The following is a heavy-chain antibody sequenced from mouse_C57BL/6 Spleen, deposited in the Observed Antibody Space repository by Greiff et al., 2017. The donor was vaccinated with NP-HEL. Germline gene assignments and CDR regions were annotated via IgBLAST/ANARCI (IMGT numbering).Heavy chain of an antibody. CDR1: GFTFSDYG. J-gene: IGHJ1*03. CDR3: ARISNWDDWYFDV. CDR2: ISSGSSTI. V-gene: IGHV5-17*01. D-gene: IGHD4-1*01. Sequence: EVQLVESGGGLVKPGGSLKLSCAASGFTFSDYGMHWVRQAPEKGLEWVAYISSGSSTIYYADTVKGRFPISRDNAKNTLFLQMTSLRSEDTAMYYCARISNWDDWYFDVWGTGTTVTVSS.